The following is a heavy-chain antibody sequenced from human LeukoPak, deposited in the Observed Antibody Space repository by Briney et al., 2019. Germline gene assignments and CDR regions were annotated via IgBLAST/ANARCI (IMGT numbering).Heavy chain of an antibody. V-gene: IGHV4-38-2*01. CDR1: SYSISSGYY. CDR2: IYHSGSN. D-gene: IGHD2-2*01. CDR3: ARGEVVVVPAAIRFDP. J-gene: IGHJ5*02. Sequence: KPSETLSLTCAVYSYSISSGYYWGWIRQPPRKGLEWIGSIYHSGSNYYNPSLKSRVTISVDTSKNQFSLKLSSVTAADTAVYYCARGEVVVVPAAIRFDPWGQETLVTVSS.